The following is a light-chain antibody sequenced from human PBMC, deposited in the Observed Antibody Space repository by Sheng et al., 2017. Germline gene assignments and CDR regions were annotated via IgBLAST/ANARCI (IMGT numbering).Light chain of an antibody. Sequence: EIVMTQSPATLSVSPGERATLSCRASQPISSLLAWYQQKPGQAPRLLIYGASTRATGIPARFSGVGSGTEFTLTISSLLSEDIAVYYCQQYKNWPLVTFGGGTRVEI. CDR2: GAS. CDR3: QQYKNWPLVT. J-gene: IGKJ4*01. V-gene: IGKV3-15*01. CDR1: QPISSL.